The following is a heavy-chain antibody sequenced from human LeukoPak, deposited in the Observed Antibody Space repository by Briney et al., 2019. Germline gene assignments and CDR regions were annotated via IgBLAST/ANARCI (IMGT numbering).Heavy chain of an antibody. CDR3: ATSYDMGWLIGY. Sequence: GGSLRLSCAASGFTFGDTWMNWVRQVPGQGLEWVANIKQDGSEKFYVASVRGRFTISRDNGKSSLYLQMNSLRAEDTALYYCATSYDMGWLIGYWGQGTLVTVSS. CDR1: GFTFGDTW. CDR2: IKQDGSEK. D-gene: IGHD3/OR15-3a*01. V-gene: IGHV3-7*03. J-gene: IGHJ4*02.